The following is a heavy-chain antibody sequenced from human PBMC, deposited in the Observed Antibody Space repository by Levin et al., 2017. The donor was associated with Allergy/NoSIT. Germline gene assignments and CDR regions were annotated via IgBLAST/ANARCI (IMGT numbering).Heavy chain of an antibody. Sequence: AASVKVSCKASGYTFTSYGISWVRQAPGQGLEWMGWISAYNGNTNYAQKLQGRVTMTTDTSTSTAYMELRSLRSDDTAVYYCARVLGGDYYYYMDVWGKGTTVTVSS. J-gene: IGHJ6*03. CDR2: ISAYNGNT. CDR1: GYTFTSYG. V-gene: IGHV1-18*01. D-gene: IGHD3-10*01. CDR3: ARVLGGDYYYYMDV.